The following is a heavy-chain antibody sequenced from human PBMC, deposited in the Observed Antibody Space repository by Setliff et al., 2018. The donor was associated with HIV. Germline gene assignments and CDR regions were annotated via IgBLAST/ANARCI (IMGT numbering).Heavy chain of an antibody. CDR2: IYSTGST. CDR1: SGSISTYY. J-gene: IGHJ3*02. CDR3: ARAPTHYFGNNKSSCPDAFDI. Sequence: PSETLSLTCTVSSGSISTYYWTWIRQPPGKELEHIGYIYSTGSTDYNPSLNGRVPISIDMSKTKFSLKLNSVTAADTAVYYCARAPTHYFGNNKSSCPDAFDIWGLGTMVTVSS. V-gene: IGHV4-59*01. D-gene: IGHD3-10*01.